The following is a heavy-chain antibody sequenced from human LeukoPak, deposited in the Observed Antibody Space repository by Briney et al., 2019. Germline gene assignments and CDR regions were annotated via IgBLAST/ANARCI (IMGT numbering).Heavy chain of an antibody. CDR3: ASQWLVTYYMDV. Sequence: HSGGSLRLSCAASGFTFSSYSMNWVRQAPGKGLEWVSYISSSSSAIYYADSVKGRFTISRDNAKNSLYLQMNSLRAEDTAVYYCASQWLVTYYMDVWGKGTTVTVSS. J-gene: IGHJ6*03. D-gene: IGHD6-19*01. CDR2: ISSSSSAI. V-gene: IGHV3-48*01. CDR1: GFTFSSYS.